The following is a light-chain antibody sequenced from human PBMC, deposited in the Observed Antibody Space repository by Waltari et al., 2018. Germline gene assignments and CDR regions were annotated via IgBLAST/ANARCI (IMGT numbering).Light chain of an antibody. CDR2: FGS. CDR3: MQALQAPYT. J-gene: IGKJ2*01. V-gene: IGKV2-28*01. CDR1: PSHLHRNGYNY. Sequence: DFVMTQSPLSLPVTPGEPASLPCSCSPSHLHRNGYNYLAWYLQKPGQSPQLLIHFGSNRAAGVPDRFSGSGSGTDFTLKISRVEAEDVGVYYCMQALQAPYTFGQGTKLEIK.